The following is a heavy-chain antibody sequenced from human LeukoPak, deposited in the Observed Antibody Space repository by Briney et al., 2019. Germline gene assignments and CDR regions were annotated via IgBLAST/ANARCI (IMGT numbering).Heavy chain of an antibody. Sequence: ASVKVSCKASGYTFTSYYMHWVRQAPGQGLEWMGIINPSGGSTSYAQKFQGRVTMTRDTSTSTVYMELSSLRSEDTAVYYCTTDPGSSWYGASFDYWGQGTLVTVSS. V-gene: IGHV1-46*01. CDR3: TTDPGSSWYGASFDY. CDR2: INPSGGST. CDR1: GYTFTSYY. D-gene: IGHD6-13*01. J-gene: IGHJ4*02.